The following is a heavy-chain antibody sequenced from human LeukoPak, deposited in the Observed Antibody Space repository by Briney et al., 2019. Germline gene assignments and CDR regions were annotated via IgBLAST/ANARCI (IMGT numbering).Heavy chain of an antibody. Sequence: QPGGSLRLSCAASGFTFSSYGMHWVRQAPGKGLEWVAVISYDGSNKYYADSVKGRFTISRDNSKNTLYLQMNSLRAEDTAVYYCAKDGVGRDYYDSSGYYYPDYWGQGTLVTVSS. CDR2: ISYDGSNK. CDR1: GFTFSSYG. CDR3: AKDGVGRDYYDSSGYYYPDY. V-gene: IGHV3-30*18. D-gene: IGHD3-22*01. J-gene: IGHJ4*02.